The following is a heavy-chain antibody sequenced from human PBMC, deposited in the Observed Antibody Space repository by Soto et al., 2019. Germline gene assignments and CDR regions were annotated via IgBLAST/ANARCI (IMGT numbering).Heavy chain of an antibody. CDR3: ARLQYGSSGYYYCMDV. CDR2: ISSAGDTT. V-gene: IGHV3-11*01. CDR1: RFTFSNYY. Sequence: QVQLVESGGGLVKPGGSLKLSYAASRFTFSNYYMTWIRQAPAKGLEWVSSISSAGDTTYYVDSVKGRFTISRDNARNSLFLQMSGLRADDTAVYYCARLQYGSSGYYYCMDVWGKGTTVTVSS. D-gene: IGHD3-10*01. J-gene: IGHJ6*03.